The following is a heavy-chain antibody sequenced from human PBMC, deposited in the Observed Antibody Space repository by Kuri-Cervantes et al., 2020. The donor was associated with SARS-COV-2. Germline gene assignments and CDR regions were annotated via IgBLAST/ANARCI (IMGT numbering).Heavy chain of an antibody. J-gene: IGHJ4*02. V-gene: IGHV3-30*03. CDR1: GFTSSSYG. CDR3: ARVEVTILSADY. D-gene: IGHD3-3*01. Sequence: GGSLRLSCAASGFTSSSYGMHWVRQAPGKGLEWVAVISYDGSNKYYADSVKGRFTISRDNSKNTLYLQMNSLRAEDTAVYYCARVEVTILSADYWGQGTLVTVSS. CDR2: ISYDGSNK.